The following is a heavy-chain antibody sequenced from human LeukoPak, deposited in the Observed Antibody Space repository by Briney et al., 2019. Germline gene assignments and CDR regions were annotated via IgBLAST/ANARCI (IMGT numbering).Heavy chain of an antibody. D-gene: IGHD3-3*01. V-gene: IGHV3-30*02. J-gene: IGHJ4*02. CDR2: IRYDGSNK. CDR1: GFTFSSYG. Sequence: GGSLRLSCAASGFTFSSYGMHWVRQAPGKGLEWVAFIRYDGSNKYYADSVKGRFTISRDDSKNTLYLQMNSLRTEDTAVYYCAKDQSWSGYWPLDYWGQGTLVTVSS. CDR3: AKDQSWSGYWPLDY.